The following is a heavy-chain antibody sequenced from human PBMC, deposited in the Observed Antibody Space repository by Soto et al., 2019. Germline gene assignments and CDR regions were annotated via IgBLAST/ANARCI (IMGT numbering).Heavy chain of an antibody. CDR1: GFSLSANGVG. D-gene: IGHD3-22*01. CDR3: ARTISGSYWKFDP. Sequence: SGPTLVNPTQTLTLTCAFSGFSLSANGVGVGWIRQPPGGALEWLAIIYWNDGTSIRPTLQSRLSISKDTSKNQVVLTLTNMDPRDTGTYYCARTISGSYWKFDPWGPGAQVTVSS. V-gene: IGHV2-5*01. CDR2: IYWNDGT. J-gene: IGHJ5*02.